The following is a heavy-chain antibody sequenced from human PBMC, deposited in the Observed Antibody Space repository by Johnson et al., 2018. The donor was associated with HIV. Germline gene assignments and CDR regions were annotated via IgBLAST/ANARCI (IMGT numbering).Heavy chain of an antibody. CDR1: GFTFDDYA. V-gene: IGHV3-43D*03. D-gene: IGHD5-24*01. J-gene: IGHJ3*02. CDR3: ARGRWLHLGAFDI. CDR2: ISWDGGST. Sequence: VQLVESGGGVVQPGGSLRLSCAASGFTFDDYAMHWVRQAPGKGLEWVSLISWDGGSTYYADSVKGRFTISRDNAKNSLYLQMNSLRAEDTAVYYCARGRWLHLGAFDIWGQGTMVTVSS.